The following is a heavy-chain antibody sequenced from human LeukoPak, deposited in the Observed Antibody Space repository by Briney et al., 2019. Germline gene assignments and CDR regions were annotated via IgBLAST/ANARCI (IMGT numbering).Heavy chain of an antibody. CDR1: GGSFSGYY. V-gene: IGHV4-34*01. J-gene: IGHJ4*02. D-gene: IGHD2-15*01. Sequence: SETLSLTCAVYGGSFSGYYWGWIRQPPGKGLEWIGEINHSGSTNYNPSLKSRVTISVDTSKNQFSLKLSSVTAADTAVYYCARGLSAIVYWGQGTLVTVSS. CDR2: INHSGST. CDR3: ARGLSAIVY.